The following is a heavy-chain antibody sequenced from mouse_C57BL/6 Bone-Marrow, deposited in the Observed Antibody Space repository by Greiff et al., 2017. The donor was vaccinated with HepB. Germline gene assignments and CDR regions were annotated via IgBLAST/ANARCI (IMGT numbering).Heavy chain of an antibody. CDR3: AITTVVATDY. V-gene: IGHV3-6*01. J-gene: IGHJ4*01. Sequence: EVKLMESGPGLVKPSQSLSLTCSVTGYSITSGYYWNWIRQFPGNKLEWMGYISYDGSNNYNPSLKNRISITRDTSKNQFFLKLNSVTTEDTATYYCAITTVVATDYWGQGTLVTVSS. CDR2: ISYDGSN. CDR1: GYSITSGYY. D-gene: IGHD1-1*01.